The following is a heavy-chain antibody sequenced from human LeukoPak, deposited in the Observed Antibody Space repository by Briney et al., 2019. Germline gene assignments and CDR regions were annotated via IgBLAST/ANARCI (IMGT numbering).Heavy chain of an antibody. J-gene: IGHJ4*02. CDR1: GGSISSGGYY. D-gene: IGHD2-2*01. CDR2: IYYSGST. CDR3: ARVDGYCSSTSCLYFDY. Sequence: SETLSLTCTVSGGSISSGGYYWSWIRQHPGKGLEWIGYIYYSGSTYYNPSLKSRVTISVDTSKNQFSLKLSSVTAADTAVYNCARVDGYCSSTSCLYFDYWGQGTLVTVSS. V-gene: IGHV4-31*03.